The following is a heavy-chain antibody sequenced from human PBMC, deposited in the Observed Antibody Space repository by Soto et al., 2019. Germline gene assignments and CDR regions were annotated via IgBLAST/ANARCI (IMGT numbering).Heavy chain of an antibody. V-gene: IGHV3-33*01. J-gene: IGHJ5*02. CDR1: GFTFSSYG. D-gene: IGHD1-26*01. Sequence: QVQLVESGGGVVQPGRSLRLSCAASGFTFSSYGMHWVRQAPGKGLEWVAVIWYDGSNKYYADSVKGRFTISRDNSKNTLYLQMNSLRAEDTAVYYCARDLELFGSNWFDPWGQGTLVTVSS. CDR3: ARDLELFGSNWFDP. CDR2: IWYDGSNK.